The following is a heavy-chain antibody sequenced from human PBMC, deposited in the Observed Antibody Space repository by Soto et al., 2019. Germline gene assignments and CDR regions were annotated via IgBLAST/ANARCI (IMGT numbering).Heavy chain of an antibody. D-gene: IGHD2-21*01. V-gene: IGHV1-8*01. J-gene: IGHJ6*04. CDR2: MNHSNGNT. CDR3: ERVAGVVPSFFFYYMDV. CDR1: GYTFTSYD. Sequence: ASVKVSCKASGYTFTSYDINWVRQTPGQGHEKMGWMNHSNGNTAYAQQKQGRVTMTRDTSVSTAYMELSSLRSEDTAVYYCERVAGVVPSFFFYYMDVSGK.